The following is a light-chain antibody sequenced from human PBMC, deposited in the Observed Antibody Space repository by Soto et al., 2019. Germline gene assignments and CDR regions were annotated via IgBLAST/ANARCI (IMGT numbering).Light chain of an antibody. CDR3: CSYAGSYTFV. CDR1: SSDVGGYNY. Sequence: QSALTQPASVSGSPGQSITISCTGTSSDVGGYNYVSWYQHHPGKAPKLMIYDVNKRPSGVPDRFSGSKSGNTASLTTSGLQAEDEADYYCCSYAGSYTFVFGGGTKVTVL. J-gene: IGLJ2*01. CDR2: DVN. V-gene: IGLV2-11*01.